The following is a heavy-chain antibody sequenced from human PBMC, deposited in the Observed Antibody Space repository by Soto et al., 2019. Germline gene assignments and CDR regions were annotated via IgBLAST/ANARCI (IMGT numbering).Heavy chain of an antibody. CDR1: GFTALSYA. Sequence: QVRLIQSGPEMMQPGASVRVSCTASGFTALSYAFHWVRQAPGQGPEWLGWLNGGVDGTSYSQRLQGRVTISRDTSANTVYLEVNSLTSEDTAVYYCAREVKGVTSFDYWGQGTRVTVSS. J-gene: IGHJ4*02. D-gene: IGHD3-10*01. V-gene: IGHV1-3*01. CDR3: AREVKGVTSFDY. CDR2: LNGGVDGT.